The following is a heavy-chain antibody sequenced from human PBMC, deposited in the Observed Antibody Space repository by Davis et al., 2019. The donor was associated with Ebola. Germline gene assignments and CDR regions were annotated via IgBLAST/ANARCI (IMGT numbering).Heavy chain of an antibody. CDR1: GYSFTSYW. CDR2: IDPSDSYT. J-gene: IGHJ6*04. D-gene: IGHD1-14*01. V-gene: IGHV5-10-1*01. CDR3: AGSLNGPVYYTGMNV. Sequence: GESLKISCKGSGYSFTSYWISWVRQMPGKGLEWMGRIDPSDSYTNYSPSFQGHVTISADKSISTAYLQWSSLKASDTAMYSGAGSLNGPVYYTGMNVWGKGPRFTASS.